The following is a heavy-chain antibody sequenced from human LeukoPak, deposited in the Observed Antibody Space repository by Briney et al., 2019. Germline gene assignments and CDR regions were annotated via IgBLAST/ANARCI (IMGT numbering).Heavy chain of an antibody. Sequence: LTGGSLRLSCAASGFTFSSYGMHWVRQAPGKGLEWVAFIRYDGSNKYYADSVKGRFTISRDNSENTLYLQMNSLRAEDTAVYYCAKVGDSRYYMDVWGKGTTVTVSS. CDR1: GFTFSSYG. D-gene: IGHD3-16*01. CDR3: AKVGDSRYYMDV. CDR2: IRYDGSNK. V-gene: IGHV3-30*02. J-gene: IGHJ6*03.